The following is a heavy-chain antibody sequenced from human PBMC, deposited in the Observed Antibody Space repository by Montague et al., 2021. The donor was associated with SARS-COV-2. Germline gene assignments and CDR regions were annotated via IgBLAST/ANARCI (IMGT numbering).Heavy chain of an antibody. V-gene: IGHV4-59*01. J-gene: IGHJ4*02. CDR1: GGSMSSYH. D-gene: IGHD3-10*01. CDR3: ARDVRYYYDQ. Sequence: SETLSTFSVSGGSMSSYHWVWIRQPPGKGLEWIGYVSYRGSTNYNLSLKSRVTISLDTSKNRFSLRVASVTAADTAVYYCARDVRYYYDQWGQGILVTVSS. CDR2: VSYRGST.